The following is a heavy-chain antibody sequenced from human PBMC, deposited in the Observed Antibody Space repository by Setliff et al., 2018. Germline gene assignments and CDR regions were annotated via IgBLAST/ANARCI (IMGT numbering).Heavy chain of an antibody. CDR2: ISWDGGSA. CDR1: RFTFDDYT. D-gene: IGHD6-13*01. CDR3: AKDIGSSWYFGYYGMDV. Sequence: SLRLSCAASRFTFDDYTMHWVRQAPGKGLEWVSLISWDGGSAYYADSVKGRFTISRDNSKNSLYLQMNSLRTEDTALYYCAKDIGSSWYFGYYGMDVWGQGTTVTVSS. V-gene: IGHV3-43*01. J-gene: IGHJ6*02.